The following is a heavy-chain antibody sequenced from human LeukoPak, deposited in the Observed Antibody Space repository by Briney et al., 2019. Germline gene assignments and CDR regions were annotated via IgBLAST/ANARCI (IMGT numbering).Heavy chain of an antibody. J-gene: IGHJ4*02. CDR2: ISSSSSTI. CDR1: GFTFSSYS. V-gene: IGHV3-48*01. CDR3: AGTYYDFWSGYYSHEGNPFDY. Sequence: PGGSLRLSCAASGFTFSSYSMNWVRQDPGKGLEWVSDISSSSSTIYYADSVKGRFTISRDNAKNSLYLEMNSLRAEDTAVYYCAGTYYDFWSGYYSHEGNPFDYWGQGTLVTVSS. D-gene: IGHD3-3*01.